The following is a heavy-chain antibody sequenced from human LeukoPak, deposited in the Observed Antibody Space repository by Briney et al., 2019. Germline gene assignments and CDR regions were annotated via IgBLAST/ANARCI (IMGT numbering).Heavy chain of an antibody. J-gene: IGHJ4*02. CDR2: INPNSGGT. CDR3: ARLSGYSSSWDDY. V-gene: IGHV1-2*02. CDR1: GYTFTGYY. Sequence: VASVKVSCKASGYTFTGYYMHWVRQAPGQGLEWMGWINPNSGGTNYAQKFQGRVTMTRDTSISTAYMELSRLRSDDTAVYYCARLSGYSSSWDDYWGQGTLVTVPS. D-gene: IGHD6-13*01.